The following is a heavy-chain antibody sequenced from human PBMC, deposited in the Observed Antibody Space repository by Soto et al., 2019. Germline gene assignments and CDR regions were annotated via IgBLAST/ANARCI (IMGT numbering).Heavy chain of an antibody. J-gene: IGHJ5*02. CDR3: ARGGTCSGGSCYSGRNNWFDP. CDR2: VIPIFGTA. D-gene: IGHD2-15*01. CDR1: GGTFSSYA. V-gene: IGHV1-69*01. Sequence: QVQLVQSGAEVKKPGSSVKVSCKASGGTFSSYAISWVRQAPGQGLEWMGGVIPIFGTANYEQKIQGRVTITADESTSTAYMELSRLRSEDTAVYYCARGGTCSGGSCYSGRNNWFDPWGQGTLVTVSS.